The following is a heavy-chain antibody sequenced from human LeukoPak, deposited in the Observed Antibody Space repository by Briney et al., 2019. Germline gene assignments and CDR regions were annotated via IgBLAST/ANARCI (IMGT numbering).Heavy chain of an antibody. V-gene: IGHV3-30*02. CDR2: IHYDGNNK. CDR1: GFSFSSSA. J-gene: IGHJ4*02. D-gene: IGHD2/OR15-2a*01. Sequence: GGSLRLSCAASGFSFSSSAMHWVRQAPGKGLDWVAFIHYDGNNKYYADSVKGRFTISRDNAKNTLYLQMNSLRAEDTAVYYCARDLSGSRDEWGQGTLVTVSS. CDR3: ARDLSGSRDE.